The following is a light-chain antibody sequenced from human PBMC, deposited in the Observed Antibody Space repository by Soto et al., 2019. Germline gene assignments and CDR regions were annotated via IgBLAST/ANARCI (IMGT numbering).Light chain of an antibody. CDR3: CSYAGSSTVI. Sequence: QSVLTQPASVSGSPGQSITISCTGSRSDVGSYNLVSWYQHHPGKAPKLMIYDVNKRPSGVSNRFSGSKSGNTASPTISGLQPEDEADYYFCSYAGSSTVIFVGGTKLTFL. J-gene: IGLJ2*01. CDR1: RSDVGSYNL. CDR2: DVN. V-gene: IGLV2-23*02.